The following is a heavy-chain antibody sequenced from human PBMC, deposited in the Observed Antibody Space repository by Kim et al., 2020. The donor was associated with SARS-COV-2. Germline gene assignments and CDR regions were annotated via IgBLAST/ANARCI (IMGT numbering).Heavy chain of an antibody. CDR3: ARGGKQDKKTPAKTNFDY. Sequence: SETLSLTCAVYGGSFSGYYWSWIRQPPGKGLEWFGEINHSGSTNYNPSLKSRVTISVDTSKNQFSLKLSSVTAADTAVYYCARGGKQDKKTPAKTNFDYWGQGTLVTVSS. J-gene: IGHJ4*02. CDR2: INHSGST. CDR1: GGSFSGYY. D-gene: IGHD2-15*01. V-gene: IGHV4-34*01.